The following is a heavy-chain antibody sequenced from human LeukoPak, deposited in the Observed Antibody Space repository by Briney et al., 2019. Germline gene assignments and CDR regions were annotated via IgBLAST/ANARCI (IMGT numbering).Heavy chain of an antibody. J-gene: IGHJ3*01. V-gene: IGHV3-7*01. CDR3: ARKGNAFDF. Sequence: PGGSLRLSCAASGFTFSSYWMTWVRQAPGKGLEWVANIKLDVSETYYVDSVRGRFTISRDNTKNSLYLQMDSLRAEDTAVYYCARKGNAFDFWGQGTMATVSS. CDR2: IKLDVSET. D-gene: IGHD3-10*01. CDR1: GFTFSSYW.